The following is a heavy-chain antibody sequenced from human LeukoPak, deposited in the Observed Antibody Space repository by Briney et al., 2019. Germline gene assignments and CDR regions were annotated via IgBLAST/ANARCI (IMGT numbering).Heavy chain of an antibody. CDR1: GFTFSSYG. J-gene: IGHJ4*02. CDR2: IWYDGSNK. Sequence: GGSLRLSCAASGFTFSSYGMHWVRQAPGKGLEGVAVIWYDGSNKYYADSVKGRFTISRDNSKNTLYLQMNSLRAEDTAVYYCERQLYSSGWYFGYWGQGTLVTVSS. D-gene: IGHD6-19*01. CDR3: ERQLYSSGWYFGY. V-gene: IGHV3-33*01.